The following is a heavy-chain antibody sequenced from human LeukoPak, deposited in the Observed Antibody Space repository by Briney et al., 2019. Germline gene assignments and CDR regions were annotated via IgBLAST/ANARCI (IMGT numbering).Heavy chain of an antibody. CDR3: AHPTTEYYDILTGYLLPPAFDY. D-gene: IGHD3-9*01. J-gene: IGHJ4*02. Sequence: SGPTLVNPTQTLTLTCTFSGFSLSTSGVGVGWIRQPPGKALEWLALIYWNDDKRYSPSLKSRLTITKDTSKNQVVLTMTNMDPVDTATYYCAHPTTEYYDILTGYLLPPAFDYWGQGTLVTVSS. CDR2: IYWNDDK. V-gene: IGHV2-5*01. CDR1: GFSLSTSGVG.